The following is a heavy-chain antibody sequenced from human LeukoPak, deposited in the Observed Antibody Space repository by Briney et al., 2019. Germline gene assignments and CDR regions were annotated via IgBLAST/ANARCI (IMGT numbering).Heavy chain of an antibody. Sequence: GALRLSCAASGFTFRLYAMTWVRQAPGKGLEWVSAISGNADTTYYADSVKGRFTISRDNSKNTLFLQMNHLRAEDTALYYCAGYTFGYWYFDLWGRGTLVTVSS. J-gene: IGHJ2*01. V-gene: IGHV3-23*01. CDR1: GFTFRLYA. D-gene: IGHD5-18*01. CDR3: AGYTFGYWYFDL. CDR2: ISGNADTT.